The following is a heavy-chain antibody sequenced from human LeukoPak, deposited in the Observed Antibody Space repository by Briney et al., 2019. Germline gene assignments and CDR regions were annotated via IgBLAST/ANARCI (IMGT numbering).Heavy chain of an antibody. CDR2: IGGSSRSM. J-gene: IGHJ3*02. CDR1: GFTFSTYT. V-gene: IGHV3-21*01. D-gene: IGHD1-14*01. CDR3: ARETEEAFDI. Sequence: GGSLRLSCAASGFTFSTYTMTWVRQAPGKGLEWVSCIGGSSRSMYYADSVKGRSTISRDNAKNSLYLQMDSLSAEDTAVYYCARETEEAFDIWGQGTMVTVSS.